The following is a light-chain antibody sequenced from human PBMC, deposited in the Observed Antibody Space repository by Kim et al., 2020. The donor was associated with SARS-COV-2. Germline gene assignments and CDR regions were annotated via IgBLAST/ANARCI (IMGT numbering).Light chain of an antibody. CDR2: GAS. CDR1: QRVSADY. V-gene: IGKV3-20*01. Sequence: EIVLTQSPGTLSLSPGEEAILSCKACQRVSADYVAWYQQKPGQAPRLLIFGASTGDTATPERFRGSGSGTDFSLTIRRVETEDCAVYYCQQYDSSPWTFGQGTKVDIK. J-gene: IGKJ1*01. CDR3: QQYDSSPWT.